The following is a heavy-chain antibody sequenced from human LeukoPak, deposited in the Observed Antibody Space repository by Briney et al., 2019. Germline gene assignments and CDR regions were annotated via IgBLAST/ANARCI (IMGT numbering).Heavy chain of an antibody. D-gene: IGHD3-10*01. J-gene: IGHJ4*02. Sequence: GGSLRLSCAASGFSFSKSSMLGFRQAPGKGREWVSSISIGSSPYTYYADSLKGRFTISRDNAKNSVCMQMNSLRPEDTAVYYCESYKLWYGDSWGQGTMVTVSS. CDR2: ISIGSSPYT. CDR3: ESYKLWYGDS. CDR1: GFSFSKSS. V-gene: IGHV3-21*06.